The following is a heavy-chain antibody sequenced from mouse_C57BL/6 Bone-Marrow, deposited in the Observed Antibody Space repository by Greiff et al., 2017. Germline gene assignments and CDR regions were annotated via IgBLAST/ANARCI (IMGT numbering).Heavy chain of an antibody. D-gene: IGHD2-1*01. V-gene: IGHV1-55*01. CDR2: IYPGSGST. Sequence: QVQLQQPGAELVKPGASVKMSCKASGYTFTSYWITWVKQRPGQGLEWIGDIYPGSGSTNYNEKFKSKATLTVDTSSSTAYMQLSSLTSEDSAVYNCAREYYGNPGCAYWGQGTLVTVSA. CDR1: GYTFTSYW. CDR3: AREYYGNPGCAY. J-gene: IGHJ3*01.